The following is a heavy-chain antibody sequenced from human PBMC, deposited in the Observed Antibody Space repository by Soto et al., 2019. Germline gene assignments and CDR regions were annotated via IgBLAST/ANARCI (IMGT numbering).Heavy chain of an antibody. CDR3: ARDVVSCGDVCYDDS. J-gene: IGHJ4*02. Sequence: QVRLVESGGGVVQPGRSLTLSCAASGFTFSRYVIHWVRQAPGKGLEWVSFISYDGVNKYYADSVKGRFTISRDNSKNTRNLQMSSLRAEDTAVYYCARDVVSCGDVCYDDSWGQGTLVTFSS. CDR1: GFTFSRYV. V-gene: IGHV3-30-3*01. CDR2: ISYDGVNK. D-gene: IGHD2-21*02.